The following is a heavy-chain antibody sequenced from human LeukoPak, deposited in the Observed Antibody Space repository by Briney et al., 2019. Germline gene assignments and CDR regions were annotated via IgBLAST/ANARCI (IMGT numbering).Heavy chain of an antibody. D-gene: IGHD6-19*01. V-gene: IGHV1-46*01. J-gene: IGHJ6*02. CDR3: ASGGDSSYYGMDV. CDR2: INPSGGST. CDR1: GYTFTSYY. Sequence: GASVKVSCKASGYTFTSYYMHWVRQAPGQGLEWMGIINPSGGSTSYAQKLQGRVTMTTDTSTSTAYMELRSLRSDDTAVYYCASGGDSSYYGMDVWGQGTTVTVSS.